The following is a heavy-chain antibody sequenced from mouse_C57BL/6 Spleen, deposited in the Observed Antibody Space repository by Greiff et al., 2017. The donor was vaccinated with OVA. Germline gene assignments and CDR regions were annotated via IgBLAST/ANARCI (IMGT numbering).Heavy chain of an antibody. CDR1: GYTFTSYG. V-gene: IGHV1-58*01. Sequence: VQLQQSGAELVRPGSSVKMSCKTSGYTFTSYGINWVKQRPGQGLEWIGYIYIGNGYTEYNEKFKGKATLTSDTSSSTAYMQLSSLTSEDSAIYFCARKERAYYSNYWYFDVWGTGTTVTVSS. CDR3: ARKERAYYSNYWYFDV. CDR2: IYIGNGYT. J-gene: IGHJ1*03. D-gene: IGHD2-5*01.